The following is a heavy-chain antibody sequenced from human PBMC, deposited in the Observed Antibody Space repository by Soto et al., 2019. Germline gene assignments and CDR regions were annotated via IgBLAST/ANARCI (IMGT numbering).Heavy chain of an antibody. CDR3: ARDEFGYCSGGSCYWFDP. CDR1: GGTFSSYT. CDR2: IIPILGIA. D-gene: IGHD2-15*01. Sequence: SVKVSCKASGGTFSSYTISWVRQAPGQGLEWMGRIIPILGIANYAQKFQGRVTITADKSTSTAYMELSSLRSEDTAVFYCARDEFGYCSGGSCYWFDPWGQGTLVTVSS. J-gene: IGHJ5*02. V-gene: IGHV1-69*04.